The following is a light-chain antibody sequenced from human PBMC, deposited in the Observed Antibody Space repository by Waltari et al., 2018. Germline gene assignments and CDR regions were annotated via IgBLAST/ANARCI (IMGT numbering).Light chain of an antibody. CDR2: WAS. V-gene: IGKV4-1*01. CDR3: QQYYSAPYT. CDR1: QSVLYTSNYHNY. J-gene: IGKJ2*01. Sequence: DIVMTQSPDSLSVSLGERATINCKSSQSVLYTSNYHNYLAWYQQKPGQPPKLLFYWASARESWVPDRFSGSGSGTDFTLSISTLQAEDVAVYYCQQYYSAPYTFGQGTRLEIK.